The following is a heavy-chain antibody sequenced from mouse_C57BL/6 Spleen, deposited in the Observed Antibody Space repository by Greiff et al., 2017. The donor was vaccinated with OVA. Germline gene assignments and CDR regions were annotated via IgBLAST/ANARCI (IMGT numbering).Heavy chain of an antibody. CDR2: IDPNSGGT. CDR1: GYTFTSYW. D-gene: IGHD3-2*02. Sequence: QVQLQQPGAELVKPGASVKLSCKASGYTFTSYWMHWVKQRPGRGLEWIGRIDPNSGGTKYNEKFKSKATLTVDKPSSTAYMQRSSLTSEDSAVYYCARGADSSGYWFAYWGQGTLVTVSA. V-gene: IGHV1-72*01. J-gene: IGHJ3*01. CDR3: ARGADSSGYWFAY.